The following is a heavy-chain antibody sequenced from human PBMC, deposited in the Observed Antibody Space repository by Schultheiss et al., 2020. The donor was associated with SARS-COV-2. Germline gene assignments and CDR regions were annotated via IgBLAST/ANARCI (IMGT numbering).Heavy chain of an antibody. J-gene: IGHJ4*02. CDR1: GFTVSSNY. CDR2: ISGSGGST. V-gene: IGHV3-23*01. Sequence: GGSLRLSCAASGFTVSSNYMSWVRQAPGKGLEWVSGISGSGGSTYYADSVKGRLTVSRDNSKNTLYLQMNSLRAEDTAVYYCAREGVPGYYFDYWGQGTLVTVSS. CDR3: AREGVPGYYFDY. D-gene: IGHD2-2*01.